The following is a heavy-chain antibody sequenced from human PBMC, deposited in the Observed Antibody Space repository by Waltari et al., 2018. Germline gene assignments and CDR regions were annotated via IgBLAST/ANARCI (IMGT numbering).Heavy chain of an antibody. CDR3: AREGDSHYYYYMDV. J-gene: IGHJ6*03. D-gene: IGHD6-13*01. CDR2: ISSSSSTI. Sequence: EVQLVESGGGLVQPGGSLRLSCAASGFTFSSYSMNWVRQAPGKGLEWVSYISSSSSTIYYADSVKGRFTISRDNAKNSLYLQMNSLRAEDTAVYYCAREGDSHYYYYMDVWGKGTTVTVSS. CDR1: GFTFSSYS. V-gene: IGHV3-48*04.